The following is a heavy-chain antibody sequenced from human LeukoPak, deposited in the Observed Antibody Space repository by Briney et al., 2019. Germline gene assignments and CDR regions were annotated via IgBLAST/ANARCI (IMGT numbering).Heavy chain of an antibody. CDR2: IYDSGST. V-gene: IGHV4-59*01. D-gene: IGHD1-26*01. J-gene: IGHJ4*02. CDR3: ARDVGATVHGY. Sequence: NASETPSLTCTVSGGSISSYYWNWIRQPPGKGLEWIGSIYDSGSTNYNPSLKSRLIISVDTSKNQFSLKLSSVTAADTAVYYCARDVGATVHGYWGQGTLVTVSS. CDR1: GGSISSYY.